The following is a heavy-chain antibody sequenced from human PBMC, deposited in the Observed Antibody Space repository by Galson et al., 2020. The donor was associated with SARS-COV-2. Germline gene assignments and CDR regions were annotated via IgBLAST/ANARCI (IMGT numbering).Heavy chain of an antibody. J-gene: IGHJ4*02. CDR3: AKEVSVGSGYAYYFDY. Sequence: TGGSLRLSCAASGFTFSSYAMSWVRQAPGKGLEWVSAISGSGGSTYYADSVKGRLTISRDNSKNTLYLQMNSLRAEETAVYYCAKEVSVGSGYAYYFDYGGQGTLVTVAS. D-gene: IGHD3-22*01. CDR2: ISGSGGST. V-gene: IGHV3-23*01. CDR1: GFTFSSYA.